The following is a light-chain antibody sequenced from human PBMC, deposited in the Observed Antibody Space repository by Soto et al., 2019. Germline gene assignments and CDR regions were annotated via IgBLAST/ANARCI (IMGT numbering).Light chain of an antibody. CDR2: DVS. CDR1: SSDVGGYNY. Sequence: QSALTQPRSVSGSPGQSVTISCTGTSSDVGGYNYVSWYQQHPGKAPKLMIYDVSKRPSGVPDRFSGSKSGNTASLIISGLQAEDEADYYCCSYVGSTSWVFGGGTKVTVL. J-gene: IGLJ3*02. CDR3: CSYVGSTSWV. V-gene: IGLV2-11*01.